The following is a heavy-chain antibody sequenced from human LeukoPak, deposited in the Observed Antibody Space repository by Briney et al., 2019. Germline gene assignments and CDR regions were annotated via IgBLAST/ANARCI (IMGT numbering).Heavy chain of an antibody. CDR3: ARDRKEWLRLSSYYYYGMDV. J-gene: IGHJ6*02. V-gene: IGHV4-59*01. CDR2: IYYSGST. CDR1: GGSISSYY. D-gene: IGHD5-12*01. Sequence: SETLSLTCTDSGGSISSYYWSWIRQPPGKGLEWIGYIYYSGSTNYNPSLKSRVTISVDTSKNQFSLKLSSVTAADTAVYYCARDRKEWLRLSSYYYYGMDVWGQGTTVTVSS.